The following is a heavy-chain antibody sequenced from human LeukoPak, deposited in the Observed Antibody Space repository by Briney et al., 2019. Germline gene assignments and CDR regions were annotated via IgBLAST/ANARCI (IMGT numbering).Heavy chain of an antibody. V-gene: IGHV1-8*01. CDR2: MSPNNGHT. CDR1: GYTFTTYD. CDR3: ARGWYGSGSYYD. D-gene: IGHD3-10*01. J-gene: IGHJ4*02. Sequence: ASVKVSCKASGYTFTTYDINWVRQASGQGLEWMGWMSPNNGHTGYAQRFQGRVTMTRNISITTAYMELSRLRSDDTAVYYCARGWYGSGSYYDWGQGTLVTVSS.